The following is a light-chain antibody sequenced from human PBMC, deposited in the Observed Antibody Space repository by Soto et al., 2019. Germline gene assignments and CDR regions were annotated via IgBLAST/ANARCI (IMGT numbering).Light chain of an antibody. CDR3: QQYGSSVRT. Sequence: EIVLTQSPGTLSLSPGERATLSCRASQSLSSNYLAWYQQKPGQALRLLIYGASSRATGIPDRFSGSGSGIDFTLTVSRLEPEDFAVYYCQQYGSSVRTFGQGTKLEIK. CDR1: QSLSSNY. J-gene: IGKJ2*01. V-gene: IGKV3-20*01. CDR2: GAS.